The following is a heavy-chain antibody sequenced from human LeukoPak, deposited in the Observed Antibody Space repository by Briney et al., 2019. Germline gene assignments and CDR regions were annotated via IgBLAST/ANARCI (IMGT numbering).Heavy chain of an antibody. D-gene: IGHD6-19*01. Sequence: GGSLRLSCAASGFSFSSYDMHWVRQRPGKGLEWVAIVGTAGDTYYPGSVKGRFTISRDNVRRSLYLEMSSLTAGDTAIYFCVREDSGSHSDASDLWGQGAVVTVSS. V-gene: IGHV3-13*01. CDR3: VREDSGSHSDASDL. CDR2: VGTAGDT. CDR1: GFSFSSYD. J-gene: IGHJ3*01.